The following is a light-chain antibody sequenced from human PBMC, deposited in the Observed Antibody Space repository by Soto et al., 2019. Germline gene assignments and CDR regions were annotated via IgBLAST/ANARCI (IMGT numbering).Light chain of an antibody. CDR1: QSVSSY. Sequence: EIVLTQSPATLSLSPGERATLSCRASQSVSSYLAWYQQKPGQAPRVLIYGASRRATGIADRFSGSGSGTEFTLTISRLEPEDFAVYYCQQYDSSPLTFGGGTKVDIK. CDR2: GAS. J-gene: IGKJ4*01. CDR3: QQYDSSPLT. V-gene: IGKV3-20*01.